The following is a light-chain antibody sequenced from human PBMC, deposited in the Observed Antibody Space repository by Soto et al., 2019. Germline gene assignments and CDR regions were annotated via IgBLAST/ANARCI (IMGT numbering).Light chain of an antibody. V-gene: IGKV3-15*01. J-gene: IGKJ5*01. CDR3: QQYNNWPFS. CDR2: DVS. CDR1: QGVTTN. Sequence: EIVMTQSPGTLSVSPWERAPLSCRAGQGVTTNFAWYQQKSGQSPRLLIYDVSIRATGVPARFSGTGSETDFTLTISGLQSEDSAVYFCQQYNNWPFSCGQGTRREIK.